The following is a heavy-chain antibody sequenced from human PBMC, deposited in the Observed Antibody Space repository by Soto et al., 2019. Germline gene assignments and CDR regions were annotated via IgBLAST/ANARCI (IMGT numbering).Heavy chain of an antibody. CDR3: ARVSIAVAGIAYYFDY. Sequence: QVQLVESGGGVVQPGRSLRLSCAASGFSFSSCAMHWVRQAPGKGLEWVAVISHDGSNKYYADSVKGRFTISRDNSINTLYLQMNRLRAEDTAVYYCARVSIAVAGIAYYFDYWGQVTLVTVSS. CDR2: ISHDGSNK. CDR1: GFSFSSCA. J-gene: IGHJ4*02. V-gene: IGHV3-30-3*01. D-gene: IGHD6-19*01.